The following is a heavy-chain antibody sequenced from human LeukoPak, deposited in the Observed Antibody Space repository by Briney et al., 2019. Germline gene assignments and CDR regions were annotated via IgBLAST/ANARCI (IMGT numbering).Heavy chain of an antibody. V-gene: IGHV1-69*06. CDR3: ARGGPYYYDSSGYYTFDY. Sequence: GASVKVSCKASGYTFTSYAISWVRQAPGQGLEWMGGIIPIFGTANYAQKFQGRVTITADKSTSTAYMELSSLRSEDTAVYYCARGGPYYYDSSGYYTFDYWGQGTLVTVSS. J-gene: IGHJ4*02. D-gene: IGHD3-22*01. CDR2: IIPIFGTA. CDR1: GYTFTSYA.